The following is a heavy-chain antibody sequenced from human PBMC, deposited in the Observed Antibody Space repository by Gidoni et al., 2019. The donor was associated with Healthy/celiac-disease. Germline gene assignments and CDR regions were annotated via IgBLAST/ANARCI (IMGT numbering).Heavy chain of an antibody. V-gene: IGHV4-61*02. CDR2: IYTSGST. Sequence: QVQLQESGPGLVKPSQTLSLTGTVSGGSISSGSYYWSWIRQPAGKGLEWIGRIYTSGSTNYNPSLKSRVTISVDTSKNQFSLKLSSVTAADTAVYYCASGPWDYFDYWGQGTLVTVSS. D-gene: IGHD3-16*01. CDR1: GGSISSGSYY. CDR3: ASGPWDYFDY. J-gene: IGHJ4*02.